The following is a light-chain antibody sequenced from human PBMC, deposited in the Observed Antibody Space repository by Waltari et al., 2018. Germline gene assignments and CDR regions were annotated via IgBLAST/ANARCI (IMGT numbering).Light chain of an antibody. V-gene: IGKV3-11*01. CDR1: QSVSRY. J-gene: IGKJ2*01. CDR3: QQRSNWPYT. CDR2: DAS. Sequence: EIVLTQSPATLSLSPGERATLSCRASQSVSRYLAWYQQKPGQAPRLLIYDASKRATGIPARFSGSESGTDFTLTISSLEPEDFAVYFCQQRSNWPYTFGQGTKLEIK.